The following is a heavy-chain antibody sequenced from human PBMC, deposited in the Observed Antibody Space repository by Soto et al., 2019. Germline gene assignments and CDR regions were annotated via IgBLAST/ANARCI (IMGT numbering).Heavy chain of an antibody. CDR1: GFTFSSYG. CDR2: ISYDGSNK. J-gene: IGHJ6*02. V-gene: IGHV3-30*18. Sequence: VQLVESGGGVVQPGRSLRLSCAASGFTFSSYGMHWVRQAPGKGLEWVAVISYDGSNKYYADSVKGRFTISRDNSKTTLYLQMNSLRAEDTAVYYCAKECKTRNYYYYGMDVWGQGTTVTVSS. CDR3: AKECKTRNYYYYGMDV.